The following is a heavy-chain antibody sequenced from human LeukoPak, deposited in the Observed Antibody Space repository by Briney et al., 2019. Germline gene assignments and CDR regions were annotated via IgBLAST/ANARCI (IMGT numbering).Heavy chain of an antibody. CDR1: GFTFNNYW. D-gene: IGHD1-26*01. CDR2: IWHDGGTK. CDR3: ARDHSGSYSWILHYGLDV. J-gene: IGHJ6*02. Sequence: PGGSLRLSCAVSGFTFNNYWMSWVRQAPGKGLEWVALIWHDGGTKYYGDSVQGRFTISRDNSKNTLYLEMNSLRAEDTAVCYCARDHSGSYSWILHYGLDVWGQGTTVTVSS. V-gene: IGHV3-33*08.